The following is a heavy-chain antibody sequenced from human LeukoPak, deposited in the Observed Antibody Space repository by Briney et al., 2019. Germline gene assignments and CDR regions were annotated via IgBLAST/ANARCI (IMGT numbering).Heavy chain of an antibody. Sequence: ASVKVSCKASGYTFIAYYMHWVRQAPGQGLEWMGWINPNSGGTNYAQKFQGRVTMTRDTSISTAYMDLSRLRSDDTAVYYCARLYLPATRFDYWGQGTLVTVSS. CDR1: GYTFIAYY. D-gene: IGHD5-24*01. V-gene: IGHV1-2*02. CDR3: ARLYLPATRFDY. J-gene: IGHJ4*02. CDR2: INPNSGGT.